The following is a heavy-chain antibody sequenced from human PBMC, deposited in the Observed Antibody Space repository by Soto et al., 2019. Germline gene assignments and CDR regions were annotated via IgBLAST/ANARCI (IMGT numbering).Heavy chain of an antibody. Sequence: QITLKESGPTLVKPTQPLTLTCTFSGFSLSTSGVGVGWIRQPPGKALEWLALIYWNDDKRYSPSLKSRLTITNDTSKNLVVLTMTNMDPVYTATYYCAHAGLDSGWFSPGKIDYWGQGTLVTVSS. J-gene: IGHJ4*02. V-gene: IGHV2-5*01. CDR2: IYWNDDK. CDR3: AHAGLDSGWFSPGKIDY. CDR1: GFSLSTSGVG. D-gene: IGHD6-19*01.